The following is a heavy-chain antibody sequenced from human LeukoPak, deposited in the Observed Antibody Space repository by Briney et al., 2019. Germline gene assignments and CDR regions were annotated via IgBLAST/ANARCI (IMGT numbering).Heavy chain of an antibody. CDR1: GGSISSRSYY. Sequence: SETLSLTCTVSGGSISSRSYYWGWIRQPPGKGLEWIGSLYYSGSTYYNPSLKSRVTISVDTSKNQFSLRLSSVTAADTAVYYCARHSFRDFGDYEQHFDYWGRGTLVTVSS. J-gene: IGHJ4*02. CDR3: ARHSFRDFGDYEQHFDY. CDR2: LYYSGST. D-gene: IGHD4-17*01. V-gene: IGHV4-39*01.